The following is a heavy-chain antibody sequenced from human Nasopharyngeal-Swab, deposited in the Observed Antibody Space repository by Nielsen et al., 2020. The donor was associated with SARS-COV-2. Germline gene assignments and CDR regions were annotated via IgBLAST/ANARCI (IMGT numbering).Heavy chain of an antibody. CDR1: GGSISSYY. J-gene: IGHJ6*02. D-gene: IGHD1-26*01. Sequence: SETLSLTCTVSGGSISSYYWSWIRQPPGKGLEWIGYIYYSGSTNYNPSLKSRVTISVDTSKNRFSLKLSSVTAADTAVYYCTRDTWEERYYYYYGMDVWGQGTAVTVSS. CDR2: IYYSGST. V-gene: IGHV4-59*01. CDR3: TRDTWEERYYYYYGMDV.